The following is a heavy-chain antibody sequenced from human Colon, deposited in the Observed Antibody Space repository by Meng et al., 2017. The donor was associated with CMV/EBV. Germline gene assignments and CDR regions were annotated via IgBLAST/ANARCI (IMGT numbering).Heavy chain of an antibody. CDR3: ARGLQNGFFDY. CDR2: INGYNGDT. V-gene: IGHV1-18*01. CDR1: GYTFISYG. J-gene: IGHJ4*02. Sequence: ASVKVSCKASGYTFISYGISWVRQAPGQGLEWMGWINGYNGDTIYAQSLQGRVTMTTNALTSTAYMEVRSLRSDDTAVYYCARGLQNGFFDYWGQGTLVTVSS. D-gene: IGHD3-16*01.